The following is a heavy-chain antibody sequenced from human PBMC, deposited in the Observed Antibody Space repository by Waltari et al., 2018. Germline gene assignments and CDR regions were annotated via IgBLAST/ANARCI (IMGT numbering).Heavy chain of an antibody. V-gene: IGHV3-7*03. CDR3: ANPRLDGDYDRRK. J-gene: IGHJ1*01. Sequence: EVQLVESGGGLVQPGGSLRLSCAASGFQFSNYWMSWVRQAPGKGLECVANIKEDGSEKTYVDSVKGRFTISRDNAKNSLYLQMNSLRPEDTAVYYCANPRLDGDYDRRKWGQGTLVTVSS. D-gene: IGHD4-17*01. CDR2: IKEDGSEK. CDR1: GFQFSNYW.